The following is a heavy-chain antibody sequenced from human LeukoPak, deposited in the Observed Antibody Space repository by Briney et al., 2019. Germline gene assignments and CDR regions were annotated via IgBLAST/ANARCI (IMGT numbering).Heavy chain of an antibody. J-gene: IGHJ3*02. V-gene: IGHV3-66*04. CDR3: ARHSSSWYFAFDI. CDR1: GFTVSSNY. D-gene: IGHD6-13*01. Sequence: GGSLRLSCAASGFTVSSNYMSWVRQAPGKGLEWVSIIYSGGSTYYADSVKGRVTTSRDNSKNTLYLQMNSLRAGDTAVYYCARHSSSWYFAFDIWGQGTMVTVSS. CDR2: IYSGGST.